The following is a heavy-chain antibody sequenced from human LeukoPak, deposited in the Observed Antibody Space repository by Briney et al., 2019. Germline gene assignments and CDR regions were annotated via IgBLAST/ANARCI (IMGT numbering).Heavy chain of an antibody. J-gene: IGHJ6*02. V-gene: IGHV5-51*01. CDR3: ARSYDSSGFDMDV. CDR1: GCSFTSYW. CDR2: ICPGDSDT. D-gene: IGHD3-22*01. Sequence: GESLKISCKGSGCSFTSYWIGWVRQMPGKGLEWMGIICPGDSDTRYSPSFQGQVTISADKSISTAYLQWSSLKASDTAMYYCARSYDSSGFDMDVWGQGTTVTVSS.